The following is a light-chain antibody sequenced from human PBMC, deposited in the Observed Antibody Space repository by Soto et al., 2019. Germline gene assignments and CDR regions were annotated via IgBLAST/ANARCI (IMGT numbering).Light chain of an antibody. CDR3: NSFRVSHLYV. J-gene: IGLJ1*01. V-gene: IGLV2-14*01. CDR2: EVT. Sequence: QSALTQPASVSGSPGQTITISCTGTSSDIGGYNAVSWYQHHPGKAPKFIIYEVTHRPSGVSDRFSASKSGNTASLTISGLQAEDEADYYCNSFRVSHLYVFGTGTKVTVL. CDR1: SSDIGGYNA.